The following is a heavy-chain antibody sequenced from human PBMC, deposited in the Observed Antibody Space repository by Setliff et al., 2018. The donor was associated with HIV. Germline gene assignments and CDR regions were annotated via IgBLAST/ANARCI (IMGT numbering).Heavy chain of an antibody. CDR2: INPSGGST. D-gene: IGHD5-18*01. CDR1: QNTFTNYY. V-gene: IGHV1-46*01. Sequence: ASVKVSCKASQNTFTNYYMHWVRQAPGQGLEWMGIINPSGGSTIYAQKFQGKVTMTRDTSTSTAYMELSSLRSEDTAVYYCARDLHTFMVNSYHYYMDVWGKGTTVTVSS. CDR3: ARDLHTFMVNSYHYYMDV. J-gene: IGHJ6*03.